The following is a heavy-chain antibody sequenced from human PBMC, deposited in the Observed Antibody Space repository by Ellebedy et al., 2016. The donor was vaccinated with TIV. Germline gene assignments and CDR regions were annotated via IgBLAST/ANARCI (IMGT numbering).Heavy chain of an antibody. CDR1: GYTFTNYY. V-gene: IGHV1-46*01. J-gene: IGHJ4*02. Sequence: AASVKVSCKASGYTFTNYYMHWVRQAPGQGLEWMGVIIPSGGATSYVQKFQGRVTMTRDTSTSPIYMELTNLRTEDTAVYYLARGDESIPPDFDSWGQGTLVTVSS. CDR3: ARGDESIPPDFDS. CDR2: IIPSGGAT.